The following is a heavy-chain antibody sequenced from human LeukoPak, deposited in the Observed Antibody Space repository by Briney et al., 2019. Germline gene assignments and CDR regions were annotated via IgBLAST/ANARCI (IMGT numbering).Heavy chain of an antibody. CDR1: GGSISSYY. V-gene: IGHV4-59*08. Sequence: SETLSLTCTVSGGSISSYYWNWIRQPPGKGLEWIGYVYYSGSTNYNPSLKSRVTISVDTSKNQFSLKLSSVTAADTAVYYCARWVVSSGWYYFDYWGQGTLVTVSS. D-gene: IGHD6-19*01. J-gene: IGHJ4*02. CDR3: ARWVVSSGWYYFDY. CDR2: VYYSGST.